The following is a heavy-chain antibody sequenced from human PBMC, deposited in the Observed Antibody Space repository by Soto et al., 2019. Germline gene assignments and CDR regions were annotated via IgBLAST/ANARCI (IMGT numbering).Heavy chain of an antibody. V-gene: IGHV3-30*18. CDR3: AKDFVVVVAATPVYYDYGMDV. Sequence: QVQLVESGGGVVQPGRSLRLSCAASGFTFSSYGMHWVRQAPGKGLEWVAVISYDGSNKYYADSVKGRFTISRDNSKNTLYLQMNSRRDEDTAVYYCAKDFVVVVAATPVYYDYGMDVWGQGTTVTVSS. J-gene: IGHJ6*02. CDR2: ISYDGSNK. CDR1: GFTFSSYG. D-gene: IGHD2-15*01.